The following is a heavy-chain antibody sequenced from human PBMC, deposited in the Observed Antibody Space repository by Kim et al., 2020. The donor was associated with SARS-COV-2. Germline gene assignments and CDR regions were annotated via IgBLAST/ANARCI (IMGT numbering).Heavy chain of an antibody. V-gene: IGHV3-30*04. CDR3: ATNRNAY. Sequence: GGSLRLFCTGSGLSLSTYAIHWVRQPPGKGLEWLAVISYDGNNKNYADSVKGRFTISRDNSGNTVYLQLNSLRREDRAVYYCATNRNAYWGQGTLVSVSS. CDR2: ISYDGNNK. CDR1: GLSLSTYA. J-gene: IGHJ4*02.